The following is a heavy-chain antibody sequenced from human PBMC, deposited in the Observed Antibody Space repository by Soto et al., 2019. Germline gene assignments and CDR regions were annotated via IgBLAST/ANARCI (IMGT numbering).Heavy chain of an antibody. V-gene: IGHV3-23*01. CDR3: AKEHVVVVAATETHYYMDV. Sequence: EVQLLESGGGLVQPGGSLRLSCAASGFTFSSYAMSWVRQAPGKGLEWVSAISGSGGSTYYADSVKGRFTISRDNSKNTLYLQMNSLRAEDTAVYYCAKEHVVVVAATETHYYMDVWGKGTTVTVSS. D-gene: IGHD2-15*01. J-gene: IGHJ6*03. CDR1: GFTFSSYA. CDR2: ISGSGGST.